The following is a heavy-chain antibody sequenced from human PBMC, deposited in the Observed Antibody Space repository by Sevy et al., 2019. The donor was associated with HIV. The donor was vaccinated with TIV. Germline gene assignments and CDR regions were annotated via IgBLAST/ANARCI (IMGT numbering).Heavy chain of an antibody. V-gene: IGHV1-8*01. J-gene: IGHJ4*02. CDR3: ARIDSSGYMGNFDY. D-gene: IGHD3-22*01. Sequence: ASVKVSCKSSGYTFTTYDINWVRQATGQGLEWMGWRNPNSGNKGYAQKFQGRVTMTSNTSISTAYMELSRLRSEDTAVYYCARIDSSGYMGNFDYWGQGTLVTVSS. CDR1: GYTFTTYD. CDR2: RNPNSGNK.